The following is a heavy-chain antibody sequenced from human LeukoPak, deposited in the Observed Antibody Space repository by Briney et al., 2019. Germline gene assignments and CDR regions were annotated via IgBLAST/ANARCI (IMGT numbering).Heavy chain of an antibody. D-gene: IGHD3-10*01. J-gene: IGHJ4*02. CDR2: INRDGSTT. CDR1: RFTFSNYW. CDR3: ARDKKSGESSEIDY. Sequence: GGSLRPSCAASRFTFSNYWVHWVRQAPGKGLVWVSRINRDGSTTKYADSVKGRFTVSRDNAKNTLNLQMNSLRAEDTAVYYCARDKKSGESSEIDYWGQGTLVTVSS. V-gene: IGHV3-74*03.